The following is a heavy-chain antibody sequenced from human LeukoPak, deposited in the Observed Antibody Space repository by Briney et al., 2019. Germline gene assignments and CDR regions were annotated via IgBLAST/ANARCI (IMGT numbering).Heavy chain of an antibody. CDR3: ARLYYDILTGPRGGFDP. CDR1: GGSISSYY. CDR2: IYYSGSA. J-gene: IGHJ5*02. V-gene: IGHV4-59*01. Sequence: SETLSLTCTVSGGSISSYYWSWIRQPPGKGLEWIGYIYYSGSANYNPSLKSRVTISVDTSKNQFSLKLSSVTAADTAVYYCARLYYDILTGPRGGFDPWGQGTLVTVSS. D-gene: IGHD3-9*01.